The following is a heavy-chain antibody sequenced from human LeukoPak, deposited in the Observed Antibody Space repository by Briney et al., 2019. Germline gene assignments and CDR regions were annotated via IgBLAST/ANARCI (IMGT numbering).Heavy chain of an antibody. D-gene: IGHD1-26*01. CDR3: ARDNSGSYSFDY. Sequence: PGRSLRLSCAASGFTFSSYAMHWVRQAPGKGLEWVAVISYDGSNKYYADSVKGRFTISRDNSKNTLYLQMNSLRAEDTAVYYCARDNSGSYSFDYWGQGTLVTVSS. CDR1: GFTFSSYA. V-gene: IGHV3-30*04. CDR2: ISYDGSNK. J-gene: IGHJ4*02.